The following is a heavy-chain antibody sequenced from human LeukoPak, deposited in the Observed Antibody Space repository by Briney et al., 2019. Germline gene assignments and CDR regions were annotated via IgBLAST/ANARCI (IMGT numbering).Heavy chain of an antibody. CDR1: GFTFTSYG. CDR3: AKGQGDYGANPFDY. D-gene: IGHD4-23*01. J-gene: IGHJ4*02. Sequence: GGSLRLSCAASGFTFTSYGLSWVRQAPGKGLEWVAAISGSGRSTYYADSVKGRFTISRDNAKNTLYLQKNSLRVDDTAVYHCAKGQGDYGANPFDYWGQGTLVTVSS. CDR2: ISGSGRST. V-gene: IGHV3-23*01.